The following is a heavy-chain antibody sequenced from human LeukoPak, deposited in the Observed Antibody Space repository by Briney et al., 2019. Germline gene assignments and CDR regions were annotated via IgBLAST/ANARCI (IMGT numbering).Heavy chain of an antibody. CDR2: IYYSGST. Sequence: PSETLSLTCTVSGGSISSYYWSWIRQPPGKGLEWIGYIYYSGSTNYNPSLKSRVTISVDTSKNQFSLKLSSVTAADTAVYYCARFGADFDYWGQGTLVTVSS. D-gene: IGHD1-26*01. J-gene: IGHJ4*02. CDR1: GGSISSYY. V-gene: IGHV4-59*01. CDR3: ARFGADFDY.